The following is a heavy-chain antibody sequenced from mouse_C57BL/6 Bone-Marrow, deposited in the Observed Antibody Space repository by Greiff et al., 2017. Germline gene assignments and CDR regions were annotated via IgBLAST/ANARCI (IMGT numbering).Heavy chain of an antibody. V-gene: IGHV1-55*01. D-gene: IGHD2-1*01. CDR1: GYTFTSYW. Sequence: QVQLQQPGAELVKPGASVKMSCKASGYTFTSYWITWVKQRPGQGLEWIGDIYPGSGSTNYNEKFKSKATLTVDTSSSTASMQLSSLTSEDSAVYYCARDYYGNFYFDYWGQGTTLTVSS. CDR2: IYPGSGST. CDR3: ARDYYGNFYFDY. J-gene: IGHJ2*01.